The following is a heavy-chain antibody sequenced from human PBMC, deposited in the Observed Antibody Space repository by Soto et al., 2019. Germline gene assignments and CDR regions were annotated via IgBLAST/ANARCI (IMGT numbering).Heavy chain of an antibody. CDR1: GFTFSSYA. CDR3: VKDPFGYCGGHCYSSPPS. D-gene: IGHD2-21*02. J-gene: IGHJ5*02. Sequence: GGPLRLSCSPSGFTFSSYAMHWVRQAPGKGLEYVSAISSNGGSTYYADSVKGRFTISRDNSKNTLYLQMSSLRAEDTAVYYCVKDPFGYCGGHCYSSPPSWGQGTLVTVSS. CDR2: ISSNGGST. V-gene: IGHV3-64D*06.